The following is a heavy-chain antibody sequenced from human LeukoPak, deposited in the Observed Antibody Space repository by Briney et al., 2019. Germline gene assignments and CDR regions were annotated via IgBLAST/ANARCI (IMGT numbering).Heavy chain of an antibody. D-gene: IGHD2-2*01. J-gene: IGHJ6*02. CDR2: INPNSGGT. CDR3: ARAYCSSTSCRPDYGMDV. V-gene: IGHV1-2*02. CDR1: GYTFTGYY. Sequence: ASVKVSCKASGYTFTGYYMHWVRQAPGQGLEWMEWINPNSGGTNYAQKFQGRVTMTRDTSISTAYMELSRLRSDDTAVYYCARAYCSSTSCRPDYGMDVWGQGTTVTVSS.